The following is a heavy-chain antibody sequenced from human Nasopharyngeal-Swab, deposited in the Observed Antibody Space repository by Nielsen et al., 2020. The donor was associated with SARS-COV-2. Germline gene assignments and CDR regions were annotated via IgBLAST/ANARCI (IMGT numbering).Heavy chain of an antibody. CDR3: ARSADIVLMVYAIPRGPFDY. CDR2: ISSSSSTI. V-gene: IGHV3-48*02. D-gene: IGHD2-8*01. Sequence: GGSLRLSCAASGFTFSSYWMHWVRQAPGKGLEWVSYISSSSSTIYYADSVKGRFTISRDNAKNSLYLQMNSLRDEDTAVYYCARSADIVLMVYAIPRGPFDYWGQGTLVTVSS. J-gene: IGHJ4*02. CDR1: GFTFSSYW.